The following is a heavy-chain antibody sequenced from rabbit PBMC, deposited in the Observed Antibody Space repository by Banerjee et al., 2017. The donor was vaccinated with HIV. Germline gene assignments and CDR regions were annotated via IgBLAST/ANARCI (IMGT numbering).Heavy chain of an antibody. V-gene: IGHV1S45*01. D-gene: IGHD6-1*01. CDR1: GFSFSSSYW. CDR2: IYTDSGST. CDR3: ARAVDYADYGYDL. J-gene: IGHJ3*01. Sequence: QEQLEESGGDLVKPEGSLTLTCTASGFSFSSSYWICWVRQAPGKGLEWIACIYTDSGSTYYASWAKGRFTISKTSSTTVTLQMTSLTAADTATYFCARAVDYADYGYDLWGQGTLVTVS.